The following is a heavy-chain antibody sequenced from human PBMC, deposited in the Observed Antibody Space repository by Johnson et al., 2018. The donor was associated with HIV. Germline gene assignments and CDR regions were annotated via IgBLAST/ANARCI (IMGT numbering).Heavy chain of an antibody. CDR3: ARDKAVGYSSGWHAFDI. J-gene: IGHJ3*02. D-gene: IGHD6-19*01. Sequence: QVQLVESGGGLVKPGGSLRLSCAASRLIFSDYFMSWIRQAPGKGLEWVASISGSGSARYYADSVKGRFTISRDNAKNTLYLQMNSLRAEDTAVYYCARDKAVGYSSGWHAFDIWGQGTMVTVSS. V-gene: IGHV3-11*04. CDR1: RLIFSDYF. CDR2: ISGSGSAR.